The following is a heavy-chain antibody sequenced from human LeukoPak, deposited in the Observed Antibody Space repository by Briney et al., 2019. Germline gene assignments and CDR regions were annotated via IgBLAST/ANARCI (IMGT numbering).Heavy chain of an antibody. CDR1: GGSISTYY. V-gene: IGHV4-59*12. D-gene: IGHD1-26*01. Sequence: PSETLSLTCTVSGGSISTYYGNWIRQAPGKGLEWIGEIYHSGSTNYNPSLKSRVTISVDKSKNQFSLKLSSVTAADTAVYYCARGFRVGQVYSGSYYRTARDNWFDPWGQGTLVTVSS. CDR3: ARGFRVGQVYSGSYYRTARDNWFDP. CDR2: IYHSGST. J-gene: IGHJ5*02.